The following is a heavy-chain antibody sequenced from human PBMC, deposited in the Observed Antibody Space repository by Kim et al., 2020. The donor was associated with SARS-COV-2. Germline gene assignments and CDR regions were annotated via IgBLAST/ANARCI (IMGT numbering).Heavy chain of an antibody. Sequence: GGSLRLSCAASGFTFSSYAMSWVRQAPGKGLEWVSAISGSGGSTYYADSVKGRFTISRDNSKNTLYLQMNSLRAEDTAVYYCAKEGKSSGWSRGRGRTLLYFDYWGQGTLVTVSS. CDR3: AKEGKSSGWSRGRGRTLLYFDY. D-gene: IGHD6-19*01. CDR1: GFTFSSYA. V-gene: IGHV3-23*01. J-gene: IGHJ4*02. CDR2: ISGSGGST.